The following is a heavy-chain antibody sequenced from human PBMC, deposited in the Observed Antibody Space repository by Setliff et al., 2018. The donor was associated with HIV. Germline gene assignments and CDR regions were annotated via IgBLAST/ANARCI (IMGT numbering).Heavy chain of an antibody. CDR1: GASFTSYY. V-gene: IGHV4-34*01. CDR2: INHRGSA. D-gene: IGHD3-10*01. Sequence: SETLSLTCGVYGASFTSYYWNWIRQPPGMGLEWIGEINHRGSANYNPSLRTRVTLSIDTSKNQFSLKLRSVTAADTAVYYCARDQTYYNGSGTGSWYFDLWGRGSLVTVS. J-gene: IGHJ2*01. CDR3: ARDQTYYNGSGTGSWYFDL.